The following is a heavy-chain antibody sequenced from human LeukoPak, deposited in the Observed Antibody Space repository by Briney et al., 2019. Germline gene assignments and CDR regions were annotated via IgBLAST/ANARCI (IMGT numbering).Heavy chain of an antibody. D-gene: IGHD3-9*01. V-gene: IGHV1-69*13. Sequence: SVKVSCKASGGTFSSYAISWVRQAPGQGLEWMGGIIPIFGTANYAQKFQGRVTITADESTSTAYMELSSLRSEDTAVYYCARPYDILTGYYPGYGYWGQGTLVTVSS. CDR1: GGTFSSYA. J-gene: IGHJ4*02. CDR2: IIPIFGTA. CDR3: ARPYDILTGYYPGYGY.